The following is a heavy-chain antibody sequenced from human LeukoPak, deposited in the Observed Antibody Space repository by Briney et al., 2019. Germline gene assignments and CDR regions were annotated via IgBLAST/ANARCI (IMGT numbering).Heavy chain of an antibody. D-gene: IGHD2-15*01. CDR3: ARERSFGGYYYYYYMDV. CDR1: GFTFSSYW. V-gene: IGHV3-7*01. J-gene: IGHJ6*03. Sequence: HSGGSLRLSCAASGFTFSSYWMSWVRQAPGKGLEWVANIKQDGSEKNYVDSVKGRFTISRDNAKNSVDLQMNSLRVEDTAVYYCARERSFGGYYYYYYMDVWGKGTTVTISS. CDR2: IKQDGSEK.